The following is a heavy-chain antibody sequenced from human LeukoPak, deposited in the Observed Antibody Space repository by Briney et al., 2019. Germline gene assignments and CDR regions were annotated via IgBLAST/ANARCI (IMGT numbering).Heavy chain of an antibody. CDR1: GFSLSTSGVG. CDR2: IYGDDDQ. Sequence: SLPTLVNPTQTLTLTCPFAGFSLSTSGVGVGCIRQPPGKALEWLALIYGDDDQRYSPSLKSRLTITKDTSKNQVVLTMTNMDPLDTATYYCAQKMNSNAFDIWGQGTMVTVSS. V-gene: IGHV2-5*02. J-gene: IGHJ3*02. CDR3: AQKMNSNAFDI.